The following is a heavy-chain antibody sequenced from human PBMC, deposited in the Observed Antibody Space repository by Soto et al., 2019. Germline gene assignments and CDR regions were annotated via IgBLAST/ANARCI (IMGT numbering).Heavy chain of an antibody. Sequence: RSLTCIVSGGYISSGGYYWSWIRQLPGKGLEWIGYIYFSGGTYYNPSLKSRLTISLDTSKNQFSLNLGSVTAADTAVYFCATSSGSYSDYWGRGTLVTVSS. CDR3: ATSSGSYSDY. CDR1: GGYISSGGYY. D-gene: IGHD1-26*01. V-gene: IGHV4-31*03. J-gene: IGHJ4*02. CDR2: IYFSGGT.